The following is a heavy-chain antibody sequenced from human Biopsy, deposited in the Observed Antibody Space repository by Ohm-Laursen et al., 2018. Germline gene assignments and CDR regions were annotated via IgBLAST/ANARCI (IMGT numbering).Heavy chain of an antibody. CDR1: GFIFSDYY. CDR3: ARSVGIMAAPIDY. CDR2: INSVGTI. Sequence: GSLRLSCSAPGFIFSDYYMSWIRQAPGKGLEWVLNINSVGTIYYADSVRGRFTISRDNAKNSLYLQMNSLRVEDTAVYYCARSVGIMAAPIDYWGQGTLVTVSS. V-gene: IGHV3-11*01. D-gene: IGHD3-16*01. J-gene: IGHJ4*02.